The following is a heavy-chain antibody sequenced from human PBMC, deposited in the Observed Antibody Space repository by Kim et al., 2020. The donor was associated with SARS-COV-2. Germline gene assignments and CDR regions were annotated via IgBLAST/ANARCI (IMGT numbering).Heavy chain of an antibody. J-gene: IGHJ1*01. V-gene: IGHV3-30*03. Sequence: GGFLRLSCAASGFTFSSYGMHWVRQAPGKGLEWVAVISYDGSNKYYADSVKGRFTISRDNSKNTLYLQMNSLRAEDTAVYYCATPYPYSSSWYEYFQHWGQGTLVTVSS. CDR3: ATPYPYSSSWYEYFQH. D-gene: IGHD6-13*01. CDR2: ISYDGSNK. CDR1: GFTFSSYG.